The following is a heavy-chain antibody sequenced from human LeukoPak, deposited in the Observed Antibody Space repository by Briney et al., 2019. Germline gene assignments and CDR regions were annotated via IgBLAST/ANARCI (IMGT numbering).Heavy chain of an antibody. CDR1: GYTFTAYY. J-gene: IGHJ4*02. CDR3: ARDRGSGYIILDF. CDR2: INPTSGDT. V-gene: IGHV1-2*02. Sequence: ASVRVSCKASGYTFTAYYMHWVRQAPGHGLEWMGWINPTSGDTKYAQKFQDRVTMTRDTSISTAYMELSRLTSDDPAVYYCARDRGSGYIILDFWGPGTLVTVSS. D-gene: IGHD5-24*01.